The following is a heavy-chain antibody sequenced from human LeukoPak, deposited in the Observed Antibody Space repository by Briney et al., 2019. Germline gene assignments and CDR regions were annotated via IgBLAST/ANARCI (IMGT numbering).Heavy chain of an antibody. J-gene: IGHJ4*02. D-gene: IGHD3-22*01. CDR2: IYTSGST. V-gene: IGHV4-39*07. CDR3: ARERMDYYDSSGYLDY. Sequence: PSETLSLTCTVSGGSISSSSYYWGWIRQPPGKGLEWIGRIYTSGSTNYNPPLKSRVTMSVDTSKNQFSLKLSSVTAADTAVYYCARERMDYYDSSGYLDYWGQGTLVTVSS. CDR1: GGSISSSSYY.